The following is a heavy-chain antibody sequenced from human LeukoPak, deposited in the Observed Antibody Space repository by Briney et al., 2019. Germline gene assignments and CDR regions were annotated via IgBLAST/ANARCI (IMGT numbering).Heavy chain of an antibody. CDR3: ATAGQLLVFGS. V-gene: IGHV4-59*01. Sequence: KASETLSLTCTVSRGSIRGFYWSWMRQPPGKGREWIGYVSDCASTNYSPSLRSPVTITRHTSTKQFSLKLSSVTAADTAVYCCATAGQLLVFGSWGQGTLVTVSS. CDR2: VSDCAST. J-gene: IGHJ5*01. D-gene: IGHD6-13*01. CDR1: RGSIRGFY.